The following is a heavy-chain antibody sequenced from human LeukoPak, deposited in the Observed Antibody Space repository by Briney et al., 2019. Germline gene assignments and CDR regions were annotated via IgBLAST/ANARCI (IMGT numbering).Heavy chain of an antibody. CDR3: AKDGTLGDY. V-gene: IGHV3-23*01. CDR1: GFTFSSSG. CDR2: ISGSGGST. Sequence: GGSLRLSCAASGFTFSSSGMSWVRQAPGMGLEWVSAISGSGGSTYYADSVKGRFTISRDNSKNTLYLQMSGLRADDTALYYCAKDGTLGDYWGQGTRVTVSS. J-gene: IGHJ4*02.